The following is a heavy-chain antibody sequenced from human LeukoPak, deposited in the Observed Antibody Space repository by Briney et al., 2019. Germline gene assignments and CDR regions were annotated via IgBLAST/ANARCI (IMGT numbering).Heavy chain of an antibody. Sequence: SETLSLTCTVSGGSISSGGYYWSWIRQHPGKGLEWIGYIYYSGSTYYNPSLKSRVTISVDTSKNQFSLKLSSVTAADTAVYCCARDDGGGYYFDYWGQGTLVTVSS. J-gene: IGHJ4*02. CDR1: GGSISSGGYY. CDR3: ARDDGGGYYFDY. V-gene: IGHV4-31*03. D-gene: IGHD3-16*01. CDR2: IYYSGST.